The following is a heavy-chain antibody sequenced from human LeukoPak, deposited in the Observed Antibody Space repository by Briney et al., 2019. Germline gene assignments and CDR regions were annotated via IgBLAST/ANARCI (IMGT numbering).Heavy chain of an antibody. J-gene: IGHJ4*02. V-gene: IGHV3-23*01. CDR2: ISGSGGST. CDR3: AKDPKNYDILTGDY. D-gene: IGHD3-9*01. Sequence: PGGSLRLSCAASGFTFSSYAMSWVRQAPGKGLEWVSAISGSGGSTYYADSVKGRFTISRDNSKNTLYLQMNSLRAEDTAVYYCAKDPKNYDILTGDYWGQGTLVTVSS. CDR1: GFTFSSYA.